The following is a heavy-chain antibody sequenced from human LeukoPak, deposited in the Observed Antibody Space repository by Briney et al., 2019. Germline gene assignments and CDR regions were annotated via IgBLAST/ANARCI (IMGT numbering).Heavy chain of an antibody. Sequence: PSETLSLTCTVSGGSISSYYWSWIRQPAGKGLEWIGRIYTSGSTNYNPSLKSRVTMSVDTSKNQFSLKLSSVTAADTAVYYCARDRGIASANNWFDPWGQGTLVTVSP. J-gene: IGHJ5*02. CDR2: IYTSGST. V-gene: IGHV4-4*07. D-gene: IGHD6-13*01. CDR1: GGSISSYY. CDR3: ARDRGIASANNWFDP.